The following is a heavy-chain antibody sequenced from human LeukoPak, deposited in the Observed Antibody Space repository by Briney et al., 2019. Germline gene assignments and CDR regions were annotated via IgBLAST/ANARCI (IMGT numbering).Heavy chain of an antibody. V-gene: IGHV4-59*02. D-gene: IGHD1-26*01. CDR2: IYYIGST. CDR3: ARVVGATGSSDY. CDR1: GGSVSSDY. Sequence: SETLSLTCTVSGGSVSSDYWSWIRQPPGKGLEWIGYIYYIGSTNYNPSLKSRTTISVDTSKSHFSLKLSSVTAADTAVYYCARVVGATGSSDYWGQGTLVTVSS. J-gene: IGHJ4*02.